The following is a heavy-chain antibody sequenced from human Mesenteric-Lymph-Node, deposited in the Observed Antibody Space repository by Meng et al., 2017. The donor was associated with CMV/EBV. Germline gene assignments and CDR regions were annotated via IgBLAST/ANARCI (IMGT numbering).Heavy chain of an antibody. D-gene: IGHD1-26*01. CDR3: ARDLSGSYSWWFDP. Sequence: SRFTFSDYAMHRVRQAPGKGLEWVVVIGYHGNYEYYGDTLNGSFTNYRDDSQYTLNLQMNSENIEDTYVYSCARDLSGSYSWWFDPWGQGTLVTVSS. CDR2: IGYHGNYE. V-gene: IGHV3-30-3*01. J-gene: IGHJ5*02. CDR1: RFTFSDYA.